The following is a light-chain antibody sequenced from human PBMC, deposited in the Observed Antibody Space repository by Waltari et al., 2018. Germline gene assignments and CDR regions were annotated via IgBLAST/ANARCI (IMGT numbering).Light chain of an antibody. V-gene: IGKV3-20*01. J-gene: IGKJ2*01. Sequence: VLTQSPGTLSLSPWERATLTCRASQSLTKRYLAWYQQKPGQAPRLLIYGASSRAAAIPDRFSGSGSGTDFTLTISRLEPEDFAVYYCQQYGSSVLYTFGQGTKLEIK. CDR2: GAS. CDR1: QSLTKRY. CDR3: QQYGSSVLYT.